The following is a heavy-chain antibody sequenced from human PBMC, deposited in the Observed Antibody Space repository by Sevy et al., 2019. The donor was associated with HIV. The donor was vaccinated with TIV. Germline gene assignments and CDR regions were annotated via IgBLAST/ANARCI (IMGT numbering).Heavy chain of an antibody. CDR1: GLSVSDNY. CDR2: IYSDGRT. Sequence: GGSLRLSCAASGLSVSDNYMNWVRQAPGKGLELVSVIYSDGRTYYPDSVKGRFSISRDNSKNTLYLHMKSLRPEDTAVYYCARDCYYDASGYYYYYYGMDVWGQGTTVTVSS. CDR3: ARDCYYDASGYYYYYYGMDV. D-gene: IGHD3-22*01. V-gene: IGHV3-66*01. J-gene: IGHJ6*02.